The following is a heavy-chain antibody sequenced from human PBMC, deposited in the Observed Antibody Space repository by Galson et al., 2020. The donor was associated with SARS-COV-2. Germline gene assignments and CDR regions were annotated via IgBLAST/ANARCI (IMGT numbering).Heavy chain of an antibody. CDR2: IYSGGST. V-gene: IGHV3-53*01. CDR1: GFTVSSNY. CDR3: ARDLDYYGMDV. J-gene: IGHJ6*02. Sequence: GGSLRLSCAASGFTVSSNYMSWVRQAPGKGLEWVSVIYSGGSTYYADSVKGRFTISRDNSKNTLYLQMNSLRAEDTAVYYCARDLDYYGMDVWGQGTTVTVSS.